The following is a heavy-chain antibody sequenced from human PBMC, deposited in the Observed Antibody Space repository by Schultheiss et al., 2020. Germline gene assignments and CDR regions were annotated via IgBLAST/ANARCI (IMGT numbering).Heavy chain of an antibody. CDR2: INPKSGGT. Sequence: ASVKVSCKASGGTFSSYAISWVRQAPGQGLEWMGWINPKSGGTKYAPKFEDRVAMTRDTSVSTAYMELSSLRTDDTAVYYCANFGRVKVGSQVPDCWGQGTMVTVSS. CDR1: GGTFSSYA. D-gene: IGHD1-26*01. V-gene: IGHV1-2*02. CDR3: ANFGRVKVGSQVPDC. J-gene: IGHJ4*02.